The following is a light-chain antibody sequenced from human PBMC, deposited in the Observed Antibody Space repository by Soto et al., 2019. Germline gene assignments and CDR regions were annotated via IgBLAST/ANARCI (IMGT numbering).Light chain of an antibody. Sequence: QSALAQPASVSGSPGQSITISCSGTSSDVAGYNYVSWYQHHPGKAPKLLIYEVTNRPSGVSNRFSGSKSGNTASLTISGLQAQDEAAYYCKSYTSISTWVFGGGTKVTVL. CDR1: SSDVAGYNY. CDR3: KSYTSISTWV. J-gene: IGLJ3*02. V-gene: IGLV2-14*01. CDR2: EVT.